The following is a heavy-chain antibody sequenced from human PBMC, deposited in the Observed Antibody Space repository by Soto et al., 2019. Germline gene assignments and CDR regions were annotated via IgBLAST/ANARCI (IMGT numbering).Heavy chain of an antibody. V-gene: IGHV4-39*07. D-gene: IGHD6-13*01. CDR3: ARDSRTNPGIAAAGHIDY. J-gene: IGHJ4*02. Sequence: PSETLFLTCIVSGGSISTSNYYWAWIRQPPGKALEWIGSIHFSGSTNYNPSLKSRVTISVDTSKNQFSLKLSSVTAADTAVYYCARDSRTNPGIAAAGHIDYWGQGTLVTVSS. CDR2: IHFSGST. CDR1: GGSISTSNYY.